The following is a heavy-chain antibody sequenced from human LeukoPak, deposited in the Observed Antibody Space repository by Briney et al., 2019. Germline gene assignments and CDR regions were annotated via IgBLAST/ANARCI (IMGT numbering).Heavy chain of an antibody. V-gene: IGHV3-23*01. Sequence: GGSLRLSCAASGITFSSYAITWGREAPGEGLEWVSAISSTGGTTYHADSVQGRFTISRDNFKNTLFLEMNSLRAEDTAVYYCAATVAYTSGWYYRGQGSLVTASS. J-gene: IGHJ4*02. CDR1: GITFSSYA. D-gene: IGHD6-19*01. CDR2: ISSTGGTT. CDR3: AATVAYTSGWYY.